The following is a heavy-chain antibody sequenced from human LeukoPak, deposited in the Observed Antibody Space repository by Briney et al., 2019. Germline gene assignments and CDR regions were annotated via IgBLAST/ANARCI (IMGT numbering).Heavy chain of an antibody. CDR3: AKTQGYYDA. CDR2: IYTSGST. Sequence: GSLRLSCATSGFTFSVYAMSWVRQAPGKGLEWIGRIYTSGSTNYNPSLKSRVTMSVDTSKNQFSLKLGSVTAADTAVYYCAKTQGYYDAWGQGALVTVSS. V-gene: IGHV4-59*10. J-gene: IGHJ5*02. D-gene: IGHD2-15*01. CDR1: GFTFSVYA.